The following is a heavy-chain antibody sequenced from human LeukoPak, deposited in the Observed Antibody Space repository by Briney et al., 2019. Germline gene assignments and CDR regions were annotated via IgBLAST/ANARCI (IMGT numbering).Heavy chain of an antibody. Sequence: GGSLRLSCAASGFTFSSYAMHWVRQAPGKGLEWVAVISYDGSNKYYADSVKGRFTISRDNSKNTLYLQMNSLRAEDTAVYYCARGWFGEPMGDYWGQGTLVTVSS. CDR3: ARGWFGEPMGDY. V-gene: IGHV3-30-3*01. J-gene: IGHJ4*02. CDR2: ISYDGSNK. D-gene: IGHD3-10*01. CDR1: GFTFSSYA.